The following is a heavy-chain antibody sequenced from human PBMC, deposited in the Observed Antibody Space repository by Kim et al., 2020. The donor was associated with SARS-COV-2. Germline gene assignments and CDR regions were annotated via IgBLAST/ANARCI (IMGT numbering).Heavy chain of an antibody. J-gene: IGHJ4*02. Sequence: SVKRRFTISRDNSKTTLYLQMNSLRTEDTALYYCAKGVNYYDSSGYQIGYWGQGTLVTVSS. D-gene: IGHD3-22*01. CDR3: AKGVNYYDSSGYQIGY. V-gene: IGHV3-43*01.